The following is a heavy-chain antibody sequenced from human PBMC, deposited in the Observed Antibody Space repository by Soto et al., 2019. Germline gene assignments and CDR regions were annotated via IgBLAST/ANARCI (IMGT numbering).Heavy chain of an antibody. Sequence: GGSLRLSCAASGFTFSNYAMHWVRQAPGKRLEWVAIISFDGRNNFYADSVKGRFTISRDNSKNTLYLQMNSLRAEDTAVFYCARGGQWLAQAPFDHWGQGIVVTVSS. CDR1: GFTFSNYA. CDR2: ISFDGRNN. CDR3: ARGGQWLAQAPFDH. J-gene: IGHJ4*02. V-gene: IGHV3-30*04. D-gene: IGHD6-19*01.